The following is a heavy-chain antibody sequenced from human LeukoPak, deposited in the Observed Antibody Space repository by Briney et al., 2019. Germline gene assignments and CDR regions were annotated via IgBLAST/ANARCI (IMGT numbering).Heavy chain of an antibody. J-gene: IGHJ6*03. Sequence: GGSLRLSCAASGFTFSSYGMHWVRQAPGKGLEWVAFIRYDGSNKYYADSVKGRFTISRDNSKNTLYLQMNSLRAEDTAVYYCAKDWEYMLRGVSYMDVWGKGTTVTISS. D-gene: IGHD3-10*01. CDR2: IRYDGSNK. CDR3: AKDWEYMLRGVSYMDV. V-gene: IGHV3-30*02. CDR1: GFTFSSYG.